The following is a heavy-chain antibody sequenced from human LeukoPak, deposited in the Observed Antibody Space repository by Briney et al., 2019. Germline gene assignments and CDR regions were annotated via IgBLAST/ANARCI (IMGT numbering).Heavy chain of an antibody. CDR2: INPHSGDT. D-gene: IGHD1-26*01. J-gene: IGHJ4*02. Sequence: ASVKVSCKASGGTFSSYAISWVRQAPGQGLEWMGWINPHSGDTSYAQKFQGRVTMTRDTSISTAYMELSRLTSDDTAVYYCARAVVSGRYDYWGQGTLVTVSS. V-gene: IGHV1-2*02. CDR3: ARAVVSGRYDY. CDR1: GGTFSSYA.